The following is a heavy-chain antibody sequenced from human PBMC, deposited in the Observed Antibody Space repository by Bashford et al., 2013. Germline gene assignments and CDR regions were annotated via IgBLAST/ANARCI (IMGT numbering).Heavy chain of an antibody. CDR1: GYSITSSNW. D-gene: IGHD3-10*01. Sequence: SETLSLTCAVSGYSITSSNWWGWIRQPPGKTLEWIGYIHLGGSRYFNPSLRSRVSMSVDTSKNQFYLSLTSVTAEDTAIYYCARDRNYYGSGKFDYWGPGNPWSPVSS. V-gene: IGHV4-28*03. CDR2: IHLGGSR. CDR3: ARDRNYYGSGKFDY. J-gene: IGHJ4*03.